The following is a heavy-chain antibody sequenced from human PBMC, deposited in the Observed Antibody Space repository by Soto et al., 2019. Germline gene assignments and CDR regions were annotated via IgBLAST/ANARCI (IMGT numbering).Heavy chain of an antibody. CDR2: ISYGGST. CDR1: CGSIYTYH. Sequence: SETLSLTFHVSCGSIYTYHWNWIRQSPGKGLEWIGYISYGGSTNYNPSLKSRVTISVDTSKKQVSLKLSSVSAPDTARYFCAGYCSRSSCPEDHYFDLEAWGQGTMVTVSS. D-gene: IGHD2-2*01. CDR3: AGYCSRSSCPEDHYFDLEA. J-gene: IGHJ6*02. V-gene: IGHV4-59*01.